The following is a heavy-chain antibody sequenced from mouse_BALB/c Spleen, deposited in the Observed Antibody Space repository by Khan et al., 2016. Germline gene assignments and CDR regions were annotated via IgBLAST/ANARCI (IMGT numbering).Heavy chain of an antibody. D-gene: IGHD1-1*01. CDR1: GYTFTNYG. CDR2: INTYSGES. V-gene: IGHV9-3-1*01. J-gene: IGHJ1*01. CDR3: ARDRYYYGSSRYFDV. Sequence: LVESGPELKKPGKTVKISCKASGYTFTNYGMNWVKQAPGKGLKWMGWINTYSGESTYADDFKGRFAFSLETSANTAYLQINNLKNEATATYCCARDRYYYGSSRYFDVWGAGTTVTVSS.